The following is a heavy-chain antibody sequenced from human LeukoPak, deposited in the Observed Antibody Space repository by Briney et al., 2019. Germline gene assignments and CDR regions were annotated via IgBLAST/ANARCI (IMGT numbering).Heavy chain of an antibody. CDR2: ISSGGTT. V-gene: IGHV3-53*01. CDR1: GFTVSKNY. CDR3: ARELGSTFDY. Sequence: GGSLRLSCTASGFTVSKNYMNWVRQAPGKGLEWVSLISSGGTTHYADSVKGRFTISRDNSENTLYLQMNSLRAEDTAVYYCARELGSTFDYWSQGTLVTVSS. D-gene: IGHD1-1*01. J-gene: IGHJ4*02.